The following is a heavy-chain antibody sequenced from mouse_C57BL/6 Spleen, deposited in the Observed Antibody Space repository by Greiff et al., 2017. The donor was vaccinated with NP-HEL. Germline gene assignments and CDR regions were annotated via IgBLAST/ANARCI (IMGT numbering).Heavy chain of an antibody. Sequence: EVMLVESGGGLVKPGGSLKLSCAASGFTFSDYGMHWVRQAPEKGLEWVAYISSGSSTIYYADTVKGRFTISRDNAKNTLFLQMTSLRSEDTAMYYCARGGDDYPYYYAMDYWGQGTSVTVSS. CDR3: ARGGDDYPYYYAMDY. V-gene: IGHV5-17*01. CDR2: ISSGSSTI. J-gene: IGHJ4*01. CDR1: GFTFSDYG. D-gene: IGHD2-4*01.